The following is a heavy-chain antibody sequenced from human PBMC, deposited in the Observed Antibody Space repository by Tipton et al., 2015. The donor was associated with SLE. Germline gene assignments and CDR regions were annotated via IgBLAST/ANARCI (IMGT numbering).Heavy chain of an antibody. J-gene: IGHJ4*02. V-gene: IGHV4-59*01. Sequence: TLSLTCTVSGGSISSYHWSWIRQPPGKGLEWIGYIYYSGSTNYNPSLKSRVTISVDTSKNQFSLKLSSVTAADTAVYYCAICCSGGSFDYWGQGTLVTVSS. CDR2: IYYSGST. CDR1: GGSISSYH. CDR3: AICCSGGSFDY. D-gene: IGHD2-15*01.